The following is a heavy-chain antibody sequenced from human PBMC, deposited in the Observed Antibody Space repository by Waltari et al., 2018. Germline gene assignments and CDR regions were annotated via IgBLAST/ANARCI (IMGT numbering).Heavy chain of an antibody. V-gene: IGHV4-34*01. CDR2: INHSGSN. CDR3: ASIWFAELPTGRYYYMDV. J-gene: IGHJ6*03. Sequence: QVQLQQWGAGLLKPPETLPLTCSVYGGSFIGYYCCWSLPPPGTGLDWIGEINHSGSNNYNPSLKSRVTITVDTSKNQFSLKLSSVAAADTAVYYCASIWFAELPTGRYYYMDVWGKGTTVTVSS. CDR1: GGSFIGYY. D-gene: IGHD3-10*01.